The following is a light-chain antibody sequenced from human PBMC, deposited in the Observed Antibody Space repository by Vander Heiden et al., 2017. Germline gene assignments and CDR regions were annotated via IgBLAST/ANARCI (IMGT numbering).Light chain of an antibody. J-gene: IGLJ1*01. CDR2: EVS. V-gene: IGLV2-14*01. CDR1: SSDVGGYDY. Sequence: QSALTQPASVSGSPRQSITISCTGTSSDVGGYDYVSWYQQHPGKAPKRMIYEVSNRPSGVSNRFSGSKSGNTASLTISGLQAEDEADYYCSSYTSSSTLGFGTGTKV. CDR3: SSYTSSSTLG.